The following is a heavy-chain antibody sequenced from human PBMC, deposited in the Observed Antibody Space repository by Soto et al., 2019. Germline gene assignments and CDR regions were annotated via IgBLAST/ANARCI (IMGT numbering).Heavy chain of an antibody. D-gene: IGHD5-18*01. V-gene: IGHV4-59*01. CDR3: ARARQRDTGRGLDV. Sequence: SETLSLTCTISGDSINNYFWNWIRQTPGKGLEWIGYISYSGSTSYNPSLQSRVTISSDTSKNHFSLKLSSVTAADTAVYYCARARQRDTGRGLDVWGQGTTVTVS. CDR2: ISYSGST. J-gene: IGHJ6*02. CDR1: GDSINNYF.